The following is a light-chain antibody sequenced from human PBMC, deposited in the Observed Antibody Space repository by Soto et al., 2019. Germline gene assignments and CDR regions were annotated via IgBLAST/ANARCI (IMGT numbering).Light chain of an antibody. J-gene: IGKJ1*01. V-gene: IGKV1-39*01. CDR3: QQYHFWPPWT. CDR1: QSISSY. Sequence: DIQMTQSPSSLSASVGDRVTITCRASQSISSYLNWYQQKPGKAPKLLIYAASSLQSGVPSRFSGSGSGTDFTLTISSLQSEDFAVYFCQQYHFWPPWTSGQGTKVDIK. CDR2: AAS.